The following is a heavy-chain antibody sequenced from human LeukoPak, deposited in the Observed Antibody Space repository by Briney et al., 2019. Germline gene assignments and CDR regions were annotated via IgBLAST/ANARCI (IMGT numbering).Heavy chain of an antibody. CDR1: GFTFSSYG. J-gene: IGHJ4*02. CDR2: IRYDGSNK. Sequence: PGGSLRLSCAASGFTFSSYGMHWVRQAPGKGLEWVAFIRYDGSNKYYADSVKGRFTISRDNSKNTLYLQMNSPRAEDTAVYYCAKAGVGYCSSTSCYYFDYWGQGTLVTVSS. D-gene: IGHD2-2*01. CDR3: AKAGVGYCSSTSCYYFDY. V-gene: IGHV3-30*02.